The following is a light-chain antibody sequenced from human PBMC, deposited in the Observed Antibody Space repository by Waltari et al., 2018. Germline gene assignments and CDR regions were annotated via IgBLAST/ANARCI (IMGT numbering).Light chain of an antibody. CDR2: DVT. J-gene: IGLJ3*02. CDR1: SSDVGGFNY. Sequence: QSALTQPVPASGSPGQSSTISCTGTSSDVGGFNYVSWYQHHPGKAPKLMIYDVTKRPSGVSNRFSGSGSGNTASLTISGLQSEDEAYYYCSSYIRISASWVFGGGTKLTVL. CDR3: SSYIRISASWV. V-gene: IGLV2-14*03.